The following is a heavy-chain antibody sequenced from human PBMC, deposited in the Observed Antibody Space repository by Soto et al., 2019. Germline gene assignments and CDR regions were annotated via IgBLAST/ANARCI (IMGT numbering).Heavy chain of an antibody. Sequence: EVQLVESGGGLVKPGGSLRLSCISSGFTFRTYTMNWVRQAPGKGLEWVSGIRGFSPYTFYAESVRGRFTISRDNAKNSLFLQMDSLRAEDTAVYSCARDRGYDAHDYYYNAMDVWGQGTTGTVSS. CDR2: IRGFSPYT. J-gene: IGHJ6*02. CDR1: GFTFRTYT. D-gene: IGHD3-10*01. CDR3: ARDRGYDAHDYYYNAMDV. V-gene: IGHV3-21*01.